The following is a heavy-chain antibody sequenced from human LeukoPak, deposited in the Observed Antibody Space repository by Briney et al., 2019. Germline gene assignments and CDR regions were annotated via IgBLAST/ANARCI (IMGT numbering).Heavy chain of an antibody. CDR3: ARAGEDYYDSSGDAFDI. V-gene: IGHV3-11*01. D-gene: IGHD3-22*01. CDR1: GFTFSDYY. J-gene: IGHJ3*02. Sequence: GGSLRLSCAASGFTFSDYYMSWIRQAPGKGLEWVSYVSSSGSTIYYADSVKGRFTISRDNAKNSLYLQMNSLRAEDTAVYYCARAGEDYYDSSGDAFDIWGQGTMVTVSS. CDR2: VSSSGSTI.